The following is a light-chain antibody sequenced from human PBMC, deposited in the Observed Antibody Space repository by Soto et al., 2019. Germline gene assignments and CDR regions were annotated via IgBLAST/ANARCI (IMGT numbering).Light chain of an antibody. J-gene: IGKJ3*01. CDR1: QSISSW. V-gene: IGKV1-5*03. CDR3: QQYNSYVT. CDR2: KAS. Sequence: DIPMTQSPSTLSASVGDRVTITSRASQSISSWLAWYQQKPGKAPKLLIYKASSLESGVPSRFSGSGSGTEFTLTISSLQPDDFATYYCQQYNSYVTFGPGTKVDIK.